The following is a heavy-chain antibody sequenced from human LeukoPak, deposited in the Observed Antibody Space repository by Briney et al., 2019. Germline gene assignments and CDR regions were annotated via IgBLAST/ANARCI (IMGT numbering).Heavy chain of an antibody. D-gene: IGHD5-18*01. J-gene: IGHJ3*02. CDR1: GFTFSSYA. CDR3: ERGRYSYGPAGQAFDI. V-gene: IGHV3-30*04. Sequence: GRSLRLSCAASGFTFSSYAMHWVRQAPGKGLEWVAVISYDGSNKYYADSVKGRFTISRDNSKNTLYLQMNSLRAEDTAVYYCERGRYSYGPAGQAFDIWGQGTMVTVSS. CDR2: ISYDGSNK.